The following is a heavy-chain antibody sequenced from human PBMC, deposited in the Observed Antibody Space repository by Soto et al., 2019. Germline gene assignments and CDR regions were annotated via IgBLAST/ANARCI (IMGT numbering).Heavy chain of an antibody. D-gene: IGHD1-26*01. CDR1: GFSFSRYW. V-gene: IGHV3-74*01. Sequence: EVQLVESGGGLVQPGGSLRLSCEASGFSFSRYWMLWVRQDPGKGLLWVARVSPDGGGTSYADSVKGRFTIFRDNAKNTVYLQMNSLRVEDTAVYFCARGRWELLPSDWGQGTLVTVSS. CDR2: VSPDGGGT. CDR3: ARGRWELLPSD. J-gene: IGHJ4*02.